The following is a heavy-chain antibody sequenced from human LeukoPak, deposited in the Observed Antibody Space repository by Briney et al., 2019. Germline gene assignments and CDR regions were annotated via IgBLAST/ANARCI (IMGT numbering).Heavy chain of an antibody. J-gene: IGHJ4*02. CDR2: VSKDGTNK. CDR1: GFTFSTCN. V-gene: IGHV3-30*01. CDR3: ARRPPSMAGLDY. Sequence: SGTSLRLSCAASGFTFSTCNMHWVRQAPGKGLEWVAVVSKDGTNKFYADSVRGRFTISRDNSKNTLYLQMNSLRGEDTAVYYCARRPPSMAGLDYWGQGTLVTVS. D-gene: IGHD6-19*01.